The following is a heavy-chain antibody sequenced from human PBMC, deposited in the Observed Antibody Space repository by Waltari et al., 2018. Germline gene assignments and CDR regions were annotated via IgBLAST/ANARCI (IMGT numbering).Heavy chain of an antibody. CDR2: MNPNSGNT. J-gene: IGHJ3*02. CDR1: GYTFTSYD. V-gene: IGHV1-8*01. D-gene: IGHD6-6*01. CDR3: ATHSNSILSDAFDI. Sequence: QVQLVQSGAEVKKPGASVKVSCKASGYTFTSYDITWLRRATGQGLEWMGWMNPNSGNTGYAQKFQGRVTMTRNTSISTAYMELSSLRSEDTAVYYCATHSNSILSDAFDIWGQGTMVTVSS.